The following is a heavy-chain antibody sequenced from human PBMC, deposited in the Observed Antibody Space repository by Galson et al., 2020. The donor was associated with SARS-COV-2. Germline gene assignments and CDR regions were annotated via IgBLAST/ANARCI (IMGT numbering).Heavy chain of an antibody. CDR3: ARTSSSWYPSAFDI. D-gene: IGHD6-13*01. J-gene: IGHJ3*02. Sequence: SETLSLTCAVYGGSFSGHYWTWIRQPPGKGLEWIGEINHSGSTNYNPSLKSRVTISVDTSKNQFSLKLSSVTAADTAVCYCARTSSSWYPSAFDIWGQGTMVTVSS. V-gene: IGHV4-34*01. CDR1: GGSFSGHY. CDR2: INHSGST.